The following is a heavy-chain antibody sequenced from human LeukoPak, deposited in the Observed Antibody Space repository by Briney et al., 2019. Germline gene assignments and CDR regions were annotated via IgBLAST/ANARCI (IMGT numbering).Heavy chain of an antibody. CDR1: GFNFSSYS. Sequence: GGSLRLSRAASGFNFSSYSMNWVRQAPGKGLEWVSSISSSSSFRYYADSVKGRFTISRDNAKNSLYLQMNSLRAEDTAVYYCARESSGYFYWGQGTLVTVSS. D-gene: IGHD3-22*01. CDR2: ISSSSSFR. CDR3: ARESSGYFY. J-gene: IGHJ4*02. V-gene: IGHV3-21*01.